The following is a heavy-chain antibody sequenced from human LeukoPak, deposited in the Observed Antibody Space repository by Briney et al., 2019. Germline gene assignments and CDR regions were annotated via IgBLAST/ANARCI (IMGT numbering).Heavy chain of an antibody. J-gene: IGHJ4*02. D-gene: IGHD3-3*01. V-gene: IGHV3-23*01. CDR3: AKHYDFWSGYYRGLGYFDY. CDR1: GLTFSSHW. Sequence: GGSLRLSCAASGLTFSSHWMHWVRQAPGKGLEWVSAISGSGGSTYYADSVKGRFTISRDNSKNTLYLQMNSLRAEDTAVYYCAKHYDFWSGYYRGLGYFDYWGQGTLVTVSS. CDR2: ISGSGGST.